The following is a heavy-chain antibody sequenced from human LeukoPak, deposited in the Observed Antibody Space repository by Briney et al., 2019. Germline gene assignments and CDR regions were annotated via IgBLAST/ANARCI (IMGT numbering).Heavy chain of an antibody. Sequence: GGSLRLSCAASGFTFSSNGMNWVRQAPGKGLEWVSYISATGGTIYYADSVKGRFTISRDNAKNSLYLQMNSLRVEDTALYYCARDRAAAGPFDLWGRGTLVTVSS. J-gene: IGHJ2*01. CDR3: ARDRAAAGPFDL. CDR1: GFTFSSNG. D-gene: IGHD6-13*01. V-gene: IGHV3-48*04. CDR2: ISATGGTI.